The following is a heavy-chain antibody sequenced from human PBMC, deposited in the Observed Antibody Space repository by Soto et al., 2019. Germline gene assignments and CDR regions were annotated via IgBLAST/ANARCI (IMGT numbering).Heavy chain of an antibody. Sequence: GGSLRLSCAASGLNFSSYAMSWVRQSPGKGLEWVSAISVIVGSTFYADSFKGRFTISRDNSKNTLFLQINSLSVEDTAVNYCAKVRGATDLDYWGQGTLVTVSS. CDR2: ISVIVGST. J-gene: IGHJ4*02. V-gene: IGHV3-23*01. CDR3: AKVRGATDLDY. CDR1: GLNFSSYA.